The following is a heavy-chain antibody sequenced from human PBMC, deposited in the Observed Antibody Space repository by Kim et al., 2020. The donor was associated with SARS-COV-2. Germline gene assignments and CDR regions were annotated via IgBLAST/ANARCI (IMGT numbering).Heavy chain of an antibody. CDR1: GYTFAEYA. D-gene: IGHD2-2*01. Sequence: ASVKVSCKASGYTFAEYAIQWMRQAPGQRLEWMGWINAFNGDTKYSQRFQGRVTITRDTSATTAFMELSRLMSEDTAVYYCARDRTLVSFNVPFDHWGQGTLVTVSS. CDR2: INAFNGDT. J-gene: IGHJ4*02. V-gene: IGHV1-3*01. CDR3: ARDRTLVSFNVPFDH.